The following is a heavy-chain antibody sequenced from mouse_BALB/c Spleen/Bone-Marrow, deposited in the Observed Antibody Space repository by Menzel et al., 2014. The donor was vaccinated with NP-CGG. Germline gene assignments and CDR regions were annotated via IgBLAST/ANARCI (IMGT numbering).Heavy chain of an antibody. CDR3: TRGYYRYDMGYWYFDV. D-gene: IGHD2-14*01. Sequence: VQLQESGAELVRPGASVKLSCKASGYTFTNYWINWVKQRPGQGLEWIGNIYPSDSYTNYNQMFKDKATLTVDKSSRTAYMQLSIPTSEDSAVYYCTRGYYRYDMGYWYFDVWGAGTTVTVSS. V-gene: IGHV1-69*02. CDR1: GYTFTNYW. J-gene: IGHJ1*01. CDR2: IYPSDSYT.